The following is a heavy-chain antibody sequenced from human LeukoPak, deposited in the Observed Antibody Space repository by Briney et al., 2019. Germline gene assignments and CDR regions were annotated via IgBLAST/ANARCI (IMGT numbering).Heavy chain of an antibody. D-gene: IGHD3-3*01. CDR3: ARDWRGLLRRGFDY. CDR1: GFTFSSYW. V-gene: IGHV3-7*01. Sequence: PGGSLRLSCAASGFTFSSYWMSWVRQAPGKGLEWVANIKQDGSEKYYVDSVKGRFTISRDNAKNSLYLQMNSLRAEDTAVYYCARDWRGLLRRGFDYWGQGTLVTVSS. J-gene: IGHJ4*02. CDR2: IKQDGSEK.